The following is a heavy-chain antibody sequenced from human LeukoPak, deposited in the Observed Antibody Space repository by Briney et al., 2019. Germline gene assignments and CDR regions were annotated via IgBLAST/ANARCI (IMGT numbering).Heavy chain of an antibody. D-gene: IGHD3-22*01. V-gene: IGHV3-7*01. CDR2: TNRVGSEK. Sequence: GGSLRLSCAASGFTFSSYWMSWVRQAPGKGLEWVANTNRVGSEKYYVDPVKGRFTISRDNAKNSLYLQMNSLRAEDTAVYYCARDSSGFDWGQGTLVTVSS. CDR1: GFTFSSYW. CDR3: ARDSSGFD. J-gene: IGHJ4*02.